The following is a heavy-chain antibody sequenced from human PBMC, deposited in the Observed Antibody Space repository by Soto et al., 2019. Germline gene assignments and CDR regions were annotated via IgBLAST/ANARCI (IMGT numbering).Heavy chain of an antibody. CDR1: GGSISSRSSY. CDR3: ARVGDYWPLDY. V-gene: IGHV4-61*01. D-gene: IGHD2-8*02. Sequence: SETLSLTCTVSGGSISSRSSYWGWIRQPPGKGLEWIGYIYYSGNTNYNPSLKSRVSISVDTSKNQFSLKVSSVTAADTAVYYCARVGDYWPLDYWGQGTLVTVSS. CDR2: IYYSGNT. J-gene: IGHJ4*02.